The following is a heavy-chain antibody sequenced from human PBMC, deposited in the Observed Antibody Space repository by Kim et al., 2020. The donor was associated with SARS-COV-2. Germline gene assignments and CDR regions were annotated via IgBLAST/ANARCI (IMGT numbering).Heavy chain of an antibody. J-gene: IGHJ6*02. CDR2: IYPGDSDT. CDR1: GYSFTSYW. Sequence: GESLKISCKGSGYSFTSYWIGWVRQMPGKGLEWMGIIYPGDSDTRYSPSFQGQVTIPADKSISTAYLQRSSLKASDTAMYYCARAPLYGSGSHSYYGMDVWGQGTTVTVSS. CDR3: ARAPLYGSGSHSYYGMDV. V-gene: IGHV5-51*01. D-gene: IGHD3-10*01.